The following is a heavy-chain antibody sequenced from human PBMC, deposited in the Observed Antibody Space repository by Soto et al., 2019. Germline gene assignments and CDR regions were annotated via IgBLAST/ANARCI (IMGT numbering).Heavy chain of an antibody. D-gene: IGHD3-16*01. CDR3: ARDGGPDKLLPYCMDV. CDR2: VYHTGTT. CDR1: VGSIGHYY. V-gene: IGHV4-59*01. Sequence: SETLSLTCTVSVGSIGHYYWSWIRRPPGRGLQWIGYVYHTGTTTYSPSLKSRVTISVDTSKNQVSLRLNSVTAADTAVYYCARDGGPDKLLPYCMDVWGQGTAVTVSS. J-gene: IGHJ6*02.